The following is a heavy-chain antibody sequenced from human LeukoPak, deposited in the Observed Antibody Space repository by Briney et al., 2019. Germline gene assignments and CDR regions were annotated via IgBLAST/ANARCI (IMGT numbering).Heavy chain of an antibody. V-gene: IGHV4-39*07. D-gene: IGHD3-10*01. CDR1: GGSISSSSYY. Sequence: SETLSLTCTVSGGSISSSSYYWGWIRQPPGKGLEWIGSIYYSGSTYYNPSLKSRVTISVDTSKNQFSLKLSSVTAADTAVYYCARAGSGSYYKKPLDYWGQGTLVTVSS. CDR2: IYYSGST. CDR3: ARAGSGSYYKKPLDY. J-gene: IGHJ4*02.